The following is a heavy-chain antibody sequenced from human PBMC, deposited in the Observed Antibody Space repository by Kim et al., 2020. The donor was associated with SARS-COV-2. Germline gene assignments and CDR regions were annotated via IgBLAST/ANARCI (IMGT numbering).Heavy chain of an antibody. CDR1: GYTLTELS. D-gene: IGHD5-12*01. J-gene: IGHJ6*02. V-gene: IGHV1-24*01. Sequence: ASVKVSCKVSGYTLTELSMHWVRQAPGKGLEWMGGFDPEDGETIYAQKFQGRVTMTEDTSTDTAYMELSSLRSEDTAVYYCATFWSNVDIVATTHYYGMDVWGQGTTVTVSS. CDR3: ATFWSNVDIVATTHYYGMDV. CDR2: FDPEDGET.